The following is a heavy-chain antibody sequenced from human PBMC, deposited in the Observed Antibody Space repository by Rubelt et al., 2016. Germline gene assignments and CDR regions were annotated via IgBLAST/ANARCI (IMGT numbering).Heavy chain of an antibody. J-gene: IGHJ4*02. V-gene: IGHV4-59*01. Sequence: QVQLQESGPGLAKPSETLSLTCTVSGGSINSYYWSWIRQPPGKGLEWLAYTHDSGETKYNPSLKSRVTISADTSKNQFSLNLNSVTAADTAVYYCARGLDSTKTGADWGQGTLVTVSS. D-gene: IGHD3-10*01. CDR1: GGSINSYY. CDR2: THDSGET. CDR3: ARGLDSTKTGAD.